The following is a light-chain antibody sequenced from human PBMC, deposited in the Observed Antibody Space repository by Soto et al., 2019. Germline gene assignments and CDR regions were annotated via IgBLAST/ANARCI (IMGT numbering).Light chain of an antibody. CDR2: EVS. V-gene: IGLV2-14*01. CDR3: TSYTSSSTWV. Sequence: QSALTQPASVSGSPGQSITISCTGTSSDVGGYNYVSWYQQHPGKAPKLMIYEVSNRPSGVSNRFSGSKSGNTASLAISGLRAEAAADYCCTSYTSSSTWVFGGGSKRTVL. J-gene: IGLJ3*02. CDR1: SSDVGGYNY.